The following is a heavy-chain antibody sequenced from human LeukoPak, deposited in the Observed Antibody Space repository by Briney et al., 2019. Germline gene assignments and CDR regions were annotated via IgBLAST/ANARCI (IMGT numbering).Heavy chain of an antibody. CDR1: GYTLTELS. V-gene: IGHV1-24*01. CDR2: FDPEDGET. D-gene: IGHD3-3*01. J-gene: IGHJ4*02. Sequence: ASVKVSCKVSGYTLTELSMHWVRQAPGKGLEWMGGFDPEDGETIYAQKFQGRVTMTEDTSTDTAYMELSSLRSEDTAVYYCARADTIRFLEWLPLDWGQGTLVTVSS. CDR3: ARADTIRFLEWLPLD.